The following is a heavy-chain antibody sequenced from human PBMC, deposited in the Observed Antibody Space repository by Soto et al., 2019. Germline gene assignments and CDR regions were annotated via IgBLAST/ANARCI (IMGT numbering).Heavy chain of an antibody. CDR3: PKTIEDIAVVPAAIGPDYYYYYGMDV. D-gene: IGHD2-2*02. J-gene: IGHJ6*02. CDR1: GFTFSSYA. V-gene: IGHV3-23*01. CDR2: ISGSGGST. Sequence: GGSLRLSCAASGFTFSSYAMSWVRQAPGKGLEWVSAISGSGGSTYYADSVKGRFTISRDNSKNTLYLQMNSLRAEDTAVYYRPKTIEDIAVVPAAIGPDYYYYYGMDVWGQGTPVTVSS.